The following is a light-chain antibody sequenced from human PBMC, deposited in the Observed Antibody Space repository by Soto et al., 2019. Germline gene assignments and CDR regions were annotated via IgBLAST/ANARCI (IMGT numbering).Light chain of an antibody. CDR3: QQYHSALWT. Sequence: DIVMTQSPDSLAVSLGERATINCKSSQSVLYSSNNKNYLAWYQQKPGQPPKLLIYWASIRESGVPDRFSGSGSGTDFTLTISSLQAEDVAVYYCQQYHSALWTFGQGTKVEIK. CDR2: WAS. V-gene: IGKV4-1*01. CDR1: QSVLYSSNNKNY. J-gene: IGKJ1*01.